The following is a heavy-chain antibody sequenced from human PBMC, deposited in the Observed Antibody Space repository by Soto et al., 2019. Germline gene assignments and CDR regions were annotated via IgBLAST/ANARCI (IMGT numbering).Heavy chain of an antibody. D-gene: IGHD3-9*01. Sequence: ASVKVSCKASGYTFTSYAMHWVRQAPGQRLEWMGWINAGNGNTKYSQKFQGRVTITRDTSASTAYMELSSLRSEDTAVYCCARARLRYFDWPQYDFDYWGQGTLVTVSS. V-gene: IGHV1-3*01. J-gene: IGHJ4*02. CDR1: GYTFTSYA. CDR3: ARARLRYFDWPQYDFDY. CDR2: INAGNGNT.